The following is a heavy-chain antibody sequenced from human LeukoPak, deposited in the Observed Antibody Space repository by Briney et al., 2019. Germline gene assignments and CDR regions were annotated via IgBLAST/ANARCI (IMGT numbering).Heavy chain of an antibody. CDR3: ARDGTPYDPYYYYGMAV. D-gene: IGHD5-12*01. Sequence: SETLSLTCAVYGVSFSDYCWSWIRQPPGNGMEWIGEINHSGSTNYNPSLKGRVTMSVDTSKNQFSLKLSSVTAADTAVYYCARDGTPYDPYYYYGMAVWGQGTTVTVSS. V-gene: IGHV4-34*01. J-gene: IGHJ6*02. CDR2: INHSGST. CDR1: GVSFSDYC.